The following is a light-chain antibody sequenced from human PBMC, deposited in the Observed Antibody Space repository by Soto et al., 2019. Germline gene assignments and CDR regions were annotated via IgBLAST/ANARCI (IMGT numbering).Light chain of an antibody. V-gene: IGKV3-15*01. J-gene: IGKJ5*01. CDR2: GAS. CDR1: QSISSK. Sequence: EIVMTQSPATLSVSPGDRATLSCRASQSISSKVGWYQQRPGQAPRLLMYGASTRATGIPARFSGSGSGTGAALTISSLEAEDDVVAYYQQYNSWLQLTFGQGTRLEIK. CDR3: QQYNSWLQLT.